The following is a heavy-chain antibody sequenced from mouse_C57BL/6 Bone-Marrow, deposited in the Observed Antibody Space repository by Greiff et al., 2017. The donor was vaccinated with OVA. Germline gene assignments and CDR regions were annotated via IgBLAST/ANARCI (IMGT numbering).Heavy chain of an antibody. CDR3: AREGVWYFDV. CDR1: GFTFSSYA. J-gene: IGHJ1*03. Sequence: EVKLVESGGGLVKPGGSLKLSCAASGFTFSSYAMSWVRQTPEKRLEWVATISDGGSYTYYPDNVKGRFTISRDNAKNNLYLQMSHLKSEDTAMYYCAREGVWYFDVWGTGTTVTVSS. CDR2: ISDGGSYT. V-gene: IGHV5-4*01.